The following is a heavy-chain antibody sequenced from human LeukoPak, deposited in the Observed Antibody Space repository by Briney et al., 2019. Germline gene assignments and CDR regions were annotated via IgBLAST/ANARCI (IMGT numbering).Heavy chain of an antibody. Sequence: SSVKLSCKASGRTFSSYAISWVRQAPGQGLGWMGGIIPIFGTANYAQKFHGRVTITADESTSTAYMELSSLRSEDTAVYYCARGYYYDSSGYYYSFDYWGQGTLVTVSS. CDR2: IIPIFGTA. CDR1: GRTFSSYA. J-gene: IGHJ4*02. V-gene: IGHV1-69*13. D-gene: IGHD3-22*01. CDR3: ARGYYYDSSGYYYSFDY.